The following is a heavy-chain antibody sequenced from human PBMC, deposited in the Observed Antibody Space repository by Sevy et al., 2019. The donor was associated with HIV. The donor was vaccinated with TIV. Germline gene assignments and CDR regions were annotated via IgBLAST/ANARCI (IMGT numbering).Heavy chain of an antibody. D-gene: IGHD2-15*01. V-gene: IGHV3-11*01. Sequence: GGYLRLSCAASGFTFSDYYMSWIRQAPGKGLEWVSYISSSGSTIYYADSVKGRFTISRDNAKNSLYLQMNSLRAEDTAVYYCASFGGVAATVNYYYGMDVWGQGTTVTVSS. CDR3: ASFGGVAATVNYYYGMDV. CDR1: GFTFSDYY. CDR2: ISSSGSTI. J-gene: IGHJ6*02.